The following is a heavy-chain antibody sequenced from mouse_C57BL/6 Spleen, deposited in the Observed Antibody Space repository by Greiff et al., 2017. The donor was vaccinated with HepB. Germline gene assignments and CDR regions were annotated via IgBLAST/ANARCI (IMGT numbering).Heavy chain of an antibody. CDR2: IDPSDSYT. D-gene: IGHD1-1*01. CDR3: ASGGTTVYAMDY. V-gene: IGHV1-69*01. Sequence: QVQLQQSGAELVMPGASVKLSCKASGYTFTSYWMHWVKQRPGQGLEWIGEIDPSDSYTNYNQKFKGKSTLTVDKSSSTAYMQLSSLTSEDSAVYYCASGGTTVYAMDYWGQGTSVTVSS. J-gene: IGHJ4*01. CDR1: GYTFTSYW.